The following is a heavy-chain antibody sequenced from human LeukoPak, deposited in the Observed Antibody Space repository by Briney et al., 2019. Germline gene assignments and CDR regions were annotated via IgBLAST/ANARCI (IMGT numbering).Heavy chain of an antibody. V-gene: IGHV4-59*01. J-gene: IGHJ4*02. CDR3: ARGSPPYDYVWGSFDY. Sequence: SETLSLTCTVSGGSISSYYGSWIRQPPGKGLDWIGYIYYSGSTNYNPSLKSRVTISVDTSKNQFSLKLSSVTAADTAVYYCARGSPPYDYVWGSFDYWGQGTLVTVSS. D-gene: IGHD3-16*01. CDR1: GGSISSYY. CDR2: IYYSGST.